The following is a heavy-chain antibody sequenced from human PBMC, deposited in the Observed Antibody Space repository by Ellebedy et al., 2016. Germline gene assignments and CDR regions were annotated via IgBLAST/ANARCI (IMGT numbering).Heavy chain of an antibody. CDR2: IYYSVST. Sequence: SETLSLTCAVYGGSFSGYYWSWIRQPQGKGLEWIGYIYYSVSTYYNPSLKSRVTISVDTSKNQFSLKLSSVTAADTAVYYCAREIVGGIVDNLNYHYGMDVWGQGTTVTVSS. D-gene: IGHD1-26*01. J-gene: IGHJ6*02. V-gene: IGHV4-34*01. CDR1: GGSFSGYY. CDR3: AREIVGGIVDNLNYHYGMDV.